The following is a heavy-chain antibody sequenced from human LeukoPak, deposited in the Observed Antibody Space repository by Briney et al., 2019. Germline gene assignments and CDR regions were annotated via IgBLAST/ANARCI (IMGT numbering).Heavy chain of an antibody. CDR2: INPSSGDT. J-gene: IGHJ4*02. Sequence: GASVKLSCKASGYTFTGYYIHWVRQAPGQGLEWMGWINPSSGDTNYAQKFQGRVTMTRDTSISTAYMELSRLRSDDTAVYYCARDSYDSSQFFDYWGQGTLVTVSS. D-gene: IGHD3-22*01. V-gene: IGHV1-2*02. CDR1: GYTFTGYY. CDR3: ARDSYDSSQFFDY.